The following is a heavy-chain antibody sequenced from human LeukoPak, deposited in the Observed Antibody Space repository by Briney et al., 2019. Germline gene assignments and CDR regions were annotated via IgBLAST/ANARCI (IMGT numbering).Heavy chain of an antibody. D-gene: IGHD3-10*01. CDR3: AKDVLYGSGTYNFDY. CDR1: GFIFSNYG. Sequence: GGSLRLSCAASGFIFSNYGMHWVRQAPGKGLGWVAFIRYDGSNKYYVDSVKGRFTISRDNAKNTLYLQMNSLRAEDTAVYYCAKDVLYGSGTYNFDYWSQGTLVTVSS. J-gene: IGHJ4*02. V-gene: IGHV3-30*02. CDR2: IRYDGSNK.